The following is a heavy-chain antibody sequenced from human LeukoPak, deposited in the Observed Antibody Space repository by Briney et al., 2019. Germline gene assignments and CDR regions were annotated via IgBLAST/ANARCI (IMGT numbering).Heavy chain of an antibody. Sequence: GGSLRLSCAASGFTVSSNYMSWVRQAPGKGLEWVSAISGSGGSTYYADSVKGRFTISRDNSKNTLYLQMNSLRAEDTAVYYCAKDHYDSSGYYPRYWGQGTLVTVSS. CDR3: AKDHYDSSGYYPRY. V-gene: IGHV3-23*01. CDR2: ISGSGGST. D-gene: IGHD3-22*01. J-gene: IGHJ4*02. CDR1: GFTVSSNY.